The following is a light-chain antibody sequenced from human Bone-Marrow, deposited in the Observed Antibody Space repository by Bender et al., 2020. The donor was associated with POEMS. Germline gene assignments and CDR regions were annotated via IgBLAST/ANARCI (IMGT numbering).Light chain of an antibody. J-gene: IGLJ2*01. V-gene: IGLV3-25*03. CDR1: ALPKQF. Sequence: SYGLTQPPSVSVSPGQTARITCSGEALPKQFAYWYQQKPGRAPVLVIYQDTERPSGIPERLSGSSSGTKATLTITEVQVDDEADYYCQSADSSGAVVFGGGTKLTVL. CDR3: QSADSSGAVV. CDR2: QDT.